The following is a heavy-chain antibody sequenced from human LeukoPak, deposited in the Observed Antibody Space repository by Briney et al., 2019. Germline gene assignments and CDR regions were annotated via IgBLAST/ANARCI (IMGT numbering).Heavy chain of an antibody. CDR1: GFTFSNYA. D-gene: IGHD2-15*01. J-gene: IGHJ4*02. Sequence: GGSLRLSCAASGFTFSNYAMSWVRQAPGKGLEWVSTISVGGGSTYNADSVKGRFTISRDSSKNTLYLQMNSLRAEDTAVYYCAKETYQLAALDYWGQGTLVTVSS. CDR2: ISVGGGST. CDR3: AKETYQLAALDY. V-gene: IGHV3-23*01.